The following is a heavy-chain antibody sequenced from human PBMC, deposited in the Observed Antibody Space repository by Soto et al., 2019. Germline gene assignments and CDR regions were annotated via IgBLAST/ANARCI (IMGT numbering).Heavy chain of an antibody. D-gene: IGHD6-19*01. J-gene: IGHJ3*02. Sequence: GGSLRLSCAASGFTVSSNYVSWVRQAPGKGLEWVSVIYSGGSTYYADSVKGRFTISRHNSKNTLYLQMNSLRAEDTAVYYCARARSGIAVADTRDNDAFDIWGQGTMVTVSS. CDR1: GFTVSSNY. CDR2: IYSGGST. CDR3: ARARSGIAVADTRDNDAFDI. V-gene: IGHV3-53*04.